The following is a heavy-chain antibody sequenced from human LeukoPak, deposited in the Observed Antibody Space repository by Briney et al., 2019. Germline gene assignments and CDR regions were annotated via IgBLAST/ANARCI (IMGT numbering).Heavy chain of an antibody. Sequence: GASVKVSCKASGYTFASYGITWVRQSPGQGLEWMGWISPYNGNTNYAQNLQGRVTFTTDTSTSTAYMELRSLRSDDTAVYYCARDSITIFGVVISNYYYYYMDVWGKGTTVTVSS. J-gene: IGHJ6*03. V-gene: IGHV1-18*01. CDR2: ISPYNGNT. CDR1: GYTFASYG. D-gene: IGHD3-3*01. CDR3: ARDSITIFGVVISNYYYYYMDV.